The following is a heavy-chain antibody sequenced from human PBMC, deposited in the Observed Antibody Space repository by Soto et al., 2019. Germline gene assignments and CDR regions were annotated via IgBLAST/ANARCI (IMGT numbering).Heavy chain of an antibody. D-gene: IGHD6-13*01. CDR2: INHSGST. J-gene: IGHJ4*02. Sequence: QVQLQQWGAGLLKPSETLSLTCAVYGGSFSGYYWSWIRQPPGKGLEWIGEINHSGSTNYNPSLKSRVTISVDTSKNQFSLKLSSVTAADTAVYYCASPGSFSSSTAFDYWGQGTLVTVSS. V-gene: IGHV4-34*01. CDR1: GGSFSGYY. CDR3: ASPGSFSSSTAFDY.